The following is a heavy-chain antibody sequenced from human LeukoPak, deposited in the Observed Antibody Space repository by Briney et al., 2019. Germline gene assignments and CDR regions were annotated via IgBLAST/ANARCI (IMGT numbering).Heavy chain of an antibody. D-gene: IGHD2-2*01. CDR2: IYYSGST. J-gene: IGHJ3*02. Sequence: PSETLSLACTVSGGSISSYYWSWIRQPPGKGLEWIGYIYYSGSTNYNPSLKSRVTISVDTSKNQFSLKLSSVTAADTAVYYCARHSKPDAFDIWGQGTMVTVSS. V-gene: IGHV4-59*08. CDR3: ARHSKPDAFDI. CDR1: GGSISSYY.